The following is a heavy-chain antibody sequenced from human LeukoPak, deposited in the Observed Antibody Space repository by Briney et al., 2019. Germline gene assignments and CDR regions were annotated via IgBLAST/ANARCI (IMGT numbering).Heavy chain of an antibody. V-gene: IGHV4-39*07. D-gene: IGHD2-15*01. J-gene: IGHJ4*02. CDR2: ISESGTT. CDR1: GESTGGERPH. CDR3: ARVVAGTKLDY. Sequence: PSETLSLTCTVYGESTGGERPHWGWIRQPPGKGLEWIASISESGTTYYNPSLKSRVTISVDTSKNQFSLRLSSMTAADTAVYYCARVVAGTKLDYWGQGTLVTVSS.